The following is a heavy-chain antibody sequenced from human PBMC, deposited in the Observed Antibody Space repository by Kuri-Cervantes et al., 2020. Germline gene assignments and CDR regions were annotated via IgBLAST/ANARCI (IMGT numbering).Heavy chain of an antibody. Sequence: ASVKVSCKASGYTFTSYDINWVRQATGQGLEWMGWMNPNSGNTGYAQKFQGRVTMTRNTSISTAYMELSTLRSEDTAVYYCAKRGYSYGELDCWGQGTLVTVSS. CDR2: MNPNSGNT. V-gene: IGHV1-8*01. CDR1: GYTFTSYD. CDR3: AKRGYSYGELDC. D-gene: IGHD5-18*01. J-gene: IGHJ4*02.